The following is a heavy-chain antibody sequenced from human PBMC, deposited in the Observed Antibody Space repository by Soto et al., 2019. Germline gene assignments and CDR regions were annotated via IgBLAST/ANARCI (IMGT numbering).Heavy chain of an antibody. CDR3: ARTGGTYHFDH. CDR1: GTSFTSYG. J-gene: IGHJ4*02. Sequence: QVQLVQSGAEVRKPGSSVNVSCKASGTSFTSYGIHWVRQAPGQGLEWMGGFVPMFSSSNYAQKFQDRLTIVADESTNTAYMELSSLRADDSAIYYGARTGGTYHFDHWGQGTLVTVSS. D-gene: IGHD1-1*01. CDR2: FVPMFSSS. V-gene: IGHV1-69*01.